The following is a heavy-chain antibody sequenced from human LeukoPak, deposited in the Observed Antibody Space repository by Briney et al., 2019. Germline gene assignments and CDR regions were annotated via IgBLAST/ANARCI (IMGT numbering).Heavy chain of an antibody. CDR1: GGTFSSYA. Sequence: SVKVSCKASGGTFSSYAISWVQQAPGQGLEWMGGIIPIFGTANYAQKFQGRVTITTDESTSTAYMELSSLRSEDTAVYYCATAADTVMVIYGYYYYMDVWGKGTTVTVSS. J-gene: IGHJ6*03. CDR3: ATAADTVMVIYGYYYYMDV. V-gene: IGHV1-69*05. D-gene: IGHD5-18*01. CDR2: IIPIFGTA.